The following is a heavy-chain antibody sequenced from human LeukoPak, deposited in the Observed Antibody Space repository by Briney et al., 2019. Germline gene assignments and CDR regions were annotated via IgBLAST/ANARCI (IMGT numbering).Heavy chain of an antibody. CDR1: GYTFTGYY. V-gene: IGHV1-2*02. CDR2: INPDSGGT. CDR3: AKDHYDVLTGYRNIPSADAFDI. D-gene: IGHD3-9*01. J-gene: IGHJ3*02. Sequence: ASVKVSCKASGYTFTGYYMHWVRQAPGQVLEWMGWINPDSGGTNYAQNFQGRVTMTRDTSFSTAYMELSSLRTDDTAVYYCAKDHYDVLTGYRNIPSADAFDIWGQGTIVTVSS.